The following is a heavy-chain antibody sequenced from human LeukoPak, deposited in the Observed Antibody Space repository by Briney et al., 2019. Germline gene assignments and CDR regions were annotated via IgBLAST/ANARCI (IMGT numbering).Heavy chain of an antibody. CDR2: FDPEDGET. Sequence: ASVKVSGKVSGYTLTELSMHWVRQAPGKGLEWMGGFDPEDGETIYAQKFQGRVTMTEDTSTDTAYMELSSLRSEDTAVYYCASTRKGILTGYYHGYYFDYWGQGTLVTVSS. D-gene: IGHD3-9*01. CDR3: ASTRKGILTGYYHGYYFDY. V-gene: IGHV1-24*01. CDR1: GYTLTELS. J-gene: IGHJ4*02.